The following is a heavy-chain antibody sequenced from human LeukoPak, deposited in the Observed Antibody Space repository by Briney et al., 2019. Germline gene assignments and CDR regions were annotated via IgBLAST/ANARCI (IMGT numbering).Heavy chain of an antibody. D-gene: IGHD3-10*01. CDR1: GFTFSSYA. CDR2: FSTNGVST. CDR3: VKDRYSYGSGSYFA. J-gene: IGHJ4*02. Sequence: GGSLRLSCSASGFTFSSYAMHWVRQAPGKGLEYVSGFSTNGVSTYYADSVKGRFAVSRGNSKNTLYLQMSSLRVEDTAVYYCVKDRYSYGSGSYFAWGQGTLVTVSS. V-gene: IGHV3-64D*06.